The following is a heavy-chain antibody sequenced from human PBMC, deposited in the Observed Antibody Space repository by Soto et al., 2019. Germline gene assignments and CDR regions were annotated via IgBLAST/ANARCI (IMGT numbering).Heavy chain of an antibody. CDR1: GYTFTSYG. V-gene: IGHV1-18*04. D-gene: IGHD3-10*01. CDR3: ARAPRITLLTGAPPIFDY. J-gene: IGHJ4*02. CDR2: ISAYNGNT. Sequence: PSVKVSCKASGYTFTSYGISWVRQAPGQGLEWMGWISAYNGNTNYAQKLQGRVTMTTDKSTSTAYMELRSLRSDDTAVYYCARAPRITLLTGAPPIFDYWGQGTLVTVSS.